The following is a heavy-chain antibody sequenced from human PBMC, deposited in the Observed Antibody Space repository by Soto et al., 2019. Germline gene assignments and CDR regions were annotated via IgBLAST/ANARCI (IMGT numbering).Heavy chain of an antibody. Sequence: QVQLVQSGAEVKKPGSSVKVSCKASGGTFSSYAISRVRQAPGQGLEWMGGIIPIFGTANYAQKFQGRVTITADESTSTAYMELSSLRSEDTAVYYCARDLSYSSSSAGYYYYGMDVWGQGTTVTVSS. CDR1: GGTFSSYA. V-gene: IGHV1-69*01. D-gene: IGHD6-6*01. CDR2: IIPIFGTA. CDR3: ARDLSYSSSSAGYYYYGMDV. J-gene: IGHJ6*02.